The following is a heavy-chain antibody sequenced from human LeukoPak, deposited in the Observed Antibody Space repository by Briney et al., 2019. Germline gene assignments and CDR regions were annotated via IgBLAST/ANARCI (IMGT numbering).Heavy chain of an antibody. CDR2: IYYSGST. CDR3: AREWAAAGTRWFDP. Sequence: SETLSLTCTVSGGSISSYYWSWIRPPPGKGLEWIGYIYYSGSTNYNPSLKSRVTISVDTSKNQFSLKLSSVTAADTAVYYCAREWAAAGTRWFDPWGQGTLVTVSS. V-gene: IGHV4-59*01. D-gene: IGHD6-13*01. CDR1: GGSISSYY. J-gene: IGHJ5*02.